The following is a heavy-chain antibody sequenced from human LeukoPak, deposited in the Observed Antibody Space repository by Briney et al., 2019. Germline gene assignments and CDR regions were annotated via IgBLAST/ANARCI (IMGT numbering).Heavy chain of an antibody. V-gene: IGHV4-39*01. CDR2: IYYSGST. J-gene: IGHJ4*02. CDR1: GGSISSSSYY. CDR3: ARSQRGDSSGYFEY. Sequence: PSETLSLTCTVSGGSISSSSYYWGWIRQPPGKGLEWIGSIYYSGSTYYNPSLKSRVTISVDTSKNQFSLKLSSVTAADTAVYYCARSQRGDSSGYFEYWGQGTLVTVSS. D-gene: IGHD3-22*01.